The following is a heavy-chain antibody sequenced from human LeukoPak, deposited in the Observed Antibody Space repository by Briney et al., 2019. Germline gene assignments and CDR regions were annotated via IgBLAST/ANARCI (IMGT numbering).Heavy chain of an antibody. CDR2: IYHSGST. CDR1: GGSISSSNW. CDR3: ARGVDYYGSGSPT. Sequence: NPSGTLSLTCAVSGGSISSSNWWSWVRQPPGKGLEWIGEIYHSGSTNYNPSLKSRVTISVDKSKNQFSLKLSSVTAADTAVYYCARGVDYYGSGSPTWGQGTLVTVSS. V-gene: IGHV4-4*02. J-gene: IGHJ5*02. D-gene: IGHD3-10*01.